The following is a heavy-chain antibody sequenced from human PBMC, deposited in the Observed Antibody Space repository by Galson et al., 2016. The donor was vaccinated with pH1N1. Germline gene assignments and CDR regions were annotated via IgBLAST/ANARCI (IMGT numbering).Heavy chain of an antibody. CDR2: ISGSGGNT. CDR3: AKVTDVCTVTRCFPYGMHA. J-gene: IGHJ6*02. CDR1: GFTFISYA. Sequence: SLRLSCAASGFTFISYAMSWVRQAPGKGLEWVSVISGSGGNTYYGDSVKGRFTISRDNSKNTLYLQMHSLRAEETATYYCAKVTDVCTVTRCFPYGMHAWGQGTTVTVSS. D-gene: IGHD2-2*01. V-gene: IGHV3-23*01.